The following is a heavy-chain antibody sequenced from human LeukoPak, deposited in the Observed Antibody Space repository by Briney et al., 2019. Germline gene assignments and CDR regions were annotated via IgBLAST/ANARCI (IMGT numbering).Heavy chain of an antibody. CDR3: ARDVEMATIFDLDAFDI. J-gene: IGHJ3*02. V-gene: IGHV1-69*05. Sequence: SVKVSCKASGGTFSSYAISWVRQAPGQGLEWMGGIIPIFGTANYAQKLQGRVTMTTDTSTSTAYMELRSLRSDDTAVYYCARDVEMATIFDLDAFDIWGQGTMVTVSS. CDR1: GGTFSSYA. D-gene: IGHD5-24*01. CDR2: IIPIFGTA.